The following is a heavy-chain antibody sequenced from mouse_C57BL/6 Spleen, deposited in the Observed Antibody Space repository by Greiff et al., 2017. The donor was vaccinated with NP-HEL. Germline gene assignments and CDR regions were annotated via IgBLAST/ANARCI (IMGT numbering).Heavy chain of an antibody. V-gene: IGHV1-50*01. Sequence: VQLQQSGAELVKPGASVKLSCKASGYTFTSYWMQWVNQRPGQGLEWIGEIDPSDSYTNYNQKFKGKATLTVDTSSSTAYMQLSSLTSEDSAVYYCARSSYGNYVGFDVWGTGTTVTVSS. D-gene: IGHD2-10*01. CDR3: ARSSYGNYVGFDV. J-gene: IGHJ1*03. CDR2: IDPSDSYT. CDR1: GYTFTSYW.